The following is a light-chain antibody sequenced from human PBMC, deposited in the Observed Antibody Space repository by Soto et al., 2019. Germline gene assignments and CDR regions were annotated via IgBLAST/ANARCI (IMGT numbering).Light chain of an antibody. J-gene: IGLJ1*01. CDR3: CSYAGSSYV. CDR2: DVS. CDR1: SSDVGGYNS. V-gene: IGLV2-11*01. Sequence: QSVLTQPRSVSGSPGQSVPISCTGTSSDVGGYNSVSWYQQHPGKAPKLMIYDVSKRPSGVPDRFSGSKSGNTASLTISGLQAEDEADYYCCSYAGSSYVFGTGTKVTVL.